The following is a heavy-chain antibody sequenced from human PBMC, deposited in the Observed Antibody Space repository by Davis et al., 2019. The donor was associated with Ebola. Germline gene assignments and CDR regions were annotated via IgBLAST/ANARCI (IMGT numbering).Heavy chain of an antibody. V-gene: IGHV4-59*11. D-gene: IGHD4-11*01. CDR1: GGSISSHY. Sequence: MPSETLSLTCIVSGGSISSHYWSWIRQSPGKGLEWIGYIHYSGSTNSNPSLKSRVTMSVDTSKNQFPLNLSSVTAAGTAIYYCATHYSNGWFDPWGQGTLVTVSA. CDR3: ATHYSNGWFDP. J-gene: IGHJ5*02. CDR2: IHYSGST.